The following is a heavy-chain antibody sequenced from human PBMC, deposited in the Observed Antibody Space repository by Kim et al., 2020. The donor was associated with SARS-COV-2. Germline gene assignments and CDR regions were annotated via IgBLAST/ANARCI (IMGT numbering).Heavy chain of an antibody. CDR2: ISAYNGNT. CDR1: GYTFTSYG. J-gene: IGHJ5*02. CDR3: ARDLQPPDYDFRRFDP. V-gene: IGHV1-18*01. D-gene: IGHD3-3*01. Sequence: ASVKVSCKASGYTFTSYGISWVRQAPGQGLEWMGWISAYNGNTNYAQKLQGRVTMTTDTSTSTAYMELRSLRSDDTAVYYCARDLQPPDYDFRRFDPWGQGTLVTVSS.